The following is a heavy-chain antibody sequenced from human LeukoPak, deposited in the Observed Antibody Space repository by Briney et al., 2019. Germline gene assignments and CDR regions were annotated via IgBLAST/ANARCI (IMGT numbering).Heavy chain of an antibody. CDR2: ISGSGGST. D-gene: IGHD4-17*01. CDR3: ANDYGDYEVYFDY. J-gene: IGHJ4*02. Sequence: WGSLRLSCAASGFTFSNYAMSWVRQAPGKGLEWVSAISGSGGSTYYADSVKGRFTISRDNSKSTLYLQMDSLRAEDTAIYYCANDYGDYEVYFDYWGQGTLVTVSS. CDR1: GFTFSNYA. V-gene: IGHV3-23*01.